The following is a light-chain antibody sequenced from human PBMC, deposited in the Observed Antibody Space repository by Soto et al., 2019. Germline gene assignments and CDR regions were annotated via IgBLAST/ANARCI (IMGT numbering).Light chain of an antibody. CDR2: KAS. CDR3: QQYHTYPYT. CDR1: QSIVNL. J-gene: IGKJ2*01. Sequence: DIQMTQSPSTLSASVGGRVTISCRASQSIVNLLAWYQQKPGKAPKLLICKASSLESGVPSRFSGSGSGTDFTLTISSLQPDDFATYYCQQYHTYPYTFGQGTRLEIK. V-gene: IGKV1-5*03.